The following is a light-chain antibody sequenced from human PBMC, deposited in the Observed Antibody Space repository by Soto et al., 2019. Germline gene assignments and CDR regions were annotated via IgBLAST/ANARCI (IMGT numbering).Light chain of an antibody. J-gene: IGKJ5*01. CDR2: AAS. CDR1: QSVSGSY. Sequence: EIVLTQSPGTLSLSPGERATLSCRASQSVSGSYLAWYQQKPGQAPRLLISAASSRATGIPDRFSGSGSGTDFPLTISRLEPEDFAVDYCQQYGTSPPITFGQGTRLEIK. V-gene: IGKV3-20*01. CDR3: QQYGTSPPIT.